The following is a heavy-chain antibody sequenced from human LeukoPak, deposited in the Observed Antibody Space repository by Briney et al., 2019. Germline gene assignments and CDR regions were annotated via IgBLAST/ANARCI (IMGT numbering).Heavy chain of an antibody. V-gene: IGHV3-23*01. D-gene: IGHD6-6*01. CDR2: MSVSGART. Sequence: TGGSLRLSCAASGVTLSAYAMSWVRQAPGKGLEWVSSMSVSGARTYYADSVKGRFTISRDSSKNTLYLQMNSLRVEDTAVYSCAKDLGSSPPGDFWGQGTLVTVSS. CDR1: GVTLSAYA. J-gene: IGHJ4*02. CDR3: AKDLGSSPPGDF.